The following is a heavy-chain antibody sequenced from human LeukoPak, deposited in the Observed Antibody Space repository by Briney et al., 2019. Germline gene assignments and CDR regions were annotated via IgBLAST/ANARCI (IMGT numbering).Heavy chain of an antibody. CDR3: ARARGSGRSLYYYYYYMDV. D-gene: IGHD6-19*01. Sequence: AASVKVSCKASGGTFSSYAISWVRQAPGQGLEWMGRIIPIFGTANYAQKFQGRVTITTDESTSTAYTELSSLRSEDTAVYYCARARGSGRSLYYYYYYMDVWGKGTTVTVSS. V-gene: IGHV1-69*05. CDR2: IIPIFGTA. CDR1: GGTFSSYA. J-gene: IGHJ6*03.